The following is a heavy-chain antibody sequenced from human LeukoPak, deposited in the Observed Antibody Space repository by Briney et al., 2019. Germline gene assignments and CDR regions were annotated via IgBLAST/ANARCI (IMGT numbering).Heavy chain of an antibody. CDR3: ARVVGATSIDY. D-gene: IGHD2-15*01. CDR1: VGSFSGYY. V-gene: IGHV4-34*01. Sequence: PSETLSLTCAVYVGSFSGYYWSWIRQPPGKGLEWIGEINHSGSTNYNSSLKSRVTISVDTSKNQFSLQLSSVTAADTAVYYCARVVGATSIDYWGQGILVTVSS. J-gene: IGHJ4*02. CDR2: INHSGST.